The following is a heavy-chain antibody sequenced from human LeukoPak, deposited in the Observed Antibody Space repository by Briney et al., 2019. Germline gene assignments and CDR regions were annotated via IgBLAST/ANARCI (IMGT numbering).Heavy chain of an antibody. V-gene: IGHV4-59*01. D-gene: IGHD3-10*01. Sequence: SETLSLTCTVSGGSISSYYWSWIRQPPGKGLEWIGYIYYSGSTNYNPSLKSRVTISVDTSKNQFSLKLSSVTAADTAVYYCARAGQLLWFGESSYYFDYWGQGTLVTVSS. J-gene: IGHJ4*02. CDR3: ARAGQLLWFGESSYYFDY. CDR2: IYYSGST. CDR1: GGSISSYY.